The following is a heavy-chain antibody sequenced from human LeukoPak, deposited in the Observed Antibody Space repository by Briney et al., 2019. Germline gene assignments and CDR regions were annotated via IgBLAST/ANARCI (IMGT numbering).Heavy chain of an antibody. CDR2: ISSSSSTI. CDR3: ARDPPAYCGGDCAAGMDV. J-gene: IGHJ6*04. Sequence: GGSLRLSCAASGFTFSSYSMNWVRQAPGKGLEWVSYISSSSSTIYYADSVKGRFTISRDKAKNSLYLQMNSLRAEDTAVYYCARDPPAYCGGDCAAGMDVWGKGTTVTVSS. V-gene: IGHV3-48*01. D-gene: IGHD2-21*01. CDR1: GFTFSSYS.